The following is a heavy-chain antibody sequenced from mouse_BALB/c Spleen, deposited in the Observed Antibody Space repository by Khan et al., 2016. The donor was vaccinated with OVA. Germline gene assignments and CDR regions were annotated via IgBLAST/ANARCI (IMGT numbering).Heavy chain of an antibody. CDR2: INYSGST. Sequence: VQLQQSGPGLVKPSQSLSLTCTVTGYSITSDYAWNWIRQFPGNRLEWMGYINYSGSTSKKPSLKSRMSITRDTSKNQIFLQLNSVTTEDTATXYCVRGRSYWGQGTLVTVSA. V-gene: IGHV3-2*02. CDR3: VRGRSY. CDR1: GYSITSDYA. J-gene: IGHJ3*01.